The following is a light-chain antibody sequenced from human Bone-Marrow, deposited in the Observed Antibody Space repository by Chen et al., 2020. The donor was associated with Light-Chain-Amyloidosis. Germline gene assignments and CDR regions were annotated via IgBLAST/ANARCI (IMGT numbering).Light chain of an antibody. CDR1: SSDVGSYNL. CDR2: EVS. V-gene: IGLV2-23*02. J-gene: IGLJ2*01. Sequence: QSALTQPASVSGSPGQSITISCTGTSSDVGSYNLVSWYQQHPGKAPKLMIYEVSKRPSGVSNRCSGSKSGNTASLTISGLQAEDEADYYGCSYAGSSASVVFGGGTKLTVL. CDR3: CSYAGSSASVV.